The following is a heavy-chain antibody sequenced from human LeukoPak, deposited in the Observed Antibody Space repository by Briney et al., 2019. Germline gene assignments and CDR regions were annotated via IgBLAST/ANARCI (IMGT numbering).Heavy chain of an antibody. CDR2: INPNSGGT. D-gene: IGHD1-1*01. J-gene: IGHJ6*02. V-gene: IGHV1-2*02. CDR3: ARDVSLEVTGMDV. Sequence: ASVKVSCKASGYTFTGYYMHWVRQPPGQGLEWMGWINPNSGGTNYAQQFQGRVTMTRDTSISTAYMQLSRLRSDDTAVYYCARDVSLEVTGMDVWGQGTTVTVSS. CDR1: GYTFTGYY.